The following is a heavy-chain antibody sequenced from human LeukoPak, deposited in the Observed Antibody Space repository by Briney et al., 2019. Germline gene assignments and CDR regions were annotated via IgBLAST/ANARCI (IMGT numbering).Heavy chain of an antibody. J-gene: IGHJ4*02. D-gene: IGHD2-2*01. CDR2: IKQDGSEQ. Sequence: GGSLRLSCAASGFSFSSYWMSWVRQAPGKGLEWVANIKQDGSEQNYVDSVKGRFTISRDNTKNSLYLQMNSLRAEDTAVYYCASTNSLDYWGQGTLFTVSS. V-gene: IGHV3-7*01. CDR3: ASTNSLDY. CDR1: GFSFSSYW.